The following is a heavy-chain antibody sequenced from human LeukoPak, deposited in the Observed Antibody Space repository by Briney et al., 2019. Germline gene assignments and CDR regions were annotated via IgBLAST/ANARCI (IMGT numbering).Heavy chain of an antibody. CDR3: TTEPQIIAAAGSNWFDP. CDR1: GFTLSSYS. D-gene: IGHD6-13*01. J-gene: IGHJ5*02. CDR2: IKSKTDGGTT. V-gene: IGHV3-15*01. Sequence: NPGGSLRLSCAASGFTLSSYSMNWVRQAPGKGLEWVGRIKSKTDGGTTDYAAPVKGRFTISRDDSKNTLYLQMNSLKTEDTAVYYCTTEPQIIAAAGSNWFDPWGQGTLVTVSS.